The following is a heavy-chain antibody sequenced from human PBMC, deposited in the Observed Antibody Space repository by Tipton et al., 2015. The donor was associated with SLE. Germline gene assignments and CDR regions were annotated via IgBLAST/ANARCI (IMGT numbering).Heavy chain of an antibody. V-gene: IGHV1-69*05. CDR3: ARSSSGSFDH. CDR2: ITPIFGTA. J-gene: IGHJ4*02. D-gene: IGHD3-3*01. CDR1: GDTFSSSD. Sequence: QSGAEVKKPGSSVKVSCKASGDTFSSSDISWVRQAPGQGLEWMGGITPIFGTANYAQKFQGRVTVSTDESTNTAYMELSNLTSDDTAMYYCARSSSGSFDHWGQRTLVAVSS.